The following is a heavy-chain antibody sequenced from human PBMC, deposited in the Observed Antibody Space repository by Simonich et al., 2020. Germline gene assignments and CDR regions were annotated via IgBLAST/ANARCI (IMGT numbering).Heavy chain of an antibody. CDR2: IDSRGITI. Sequence: EVQLVESGGGLVQPGGSLRLSCAASGFTFSSYEMNWVRQAPGKGLEWVSYIDSRGITIYYADSGKGRFTISRDNAKNSLYLQMNSLRAEDTAVYYCARHYYGDYYFDYWGQGTLVTVSS. CDR3: ARHYYGDYYFDY. V-gene: IGHV3-48*03. CDR1: GFTFSSYE. D-gene: IGHD4-17*01. J-gene: IGHJ4*02.